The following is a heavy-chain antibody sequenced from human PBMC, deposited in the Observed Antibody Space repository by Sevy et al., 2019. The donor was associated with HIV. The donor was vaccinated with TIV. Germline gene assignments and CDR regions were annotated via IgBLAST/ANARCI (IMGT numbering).Heavy chain of an antibody. Sequence: GGSLRLSCAASGFIFSSYSMNWVRQAPGKGLEWVSSISSSSSYIYYADSVKGRFTISRDNAKNSLYLQMNSLRAEDTAVYYCARVSGYSGYDFDYWGQGTLVTVSS. CDR1: GFIFSSYS. J-gene: IGHJ4*02. D-gene: IGHD5-12*01. V-gene: IGHV3-21*01. CDR2: ISSSSSYI. CDR3: ARVSGYSGYDFDY.